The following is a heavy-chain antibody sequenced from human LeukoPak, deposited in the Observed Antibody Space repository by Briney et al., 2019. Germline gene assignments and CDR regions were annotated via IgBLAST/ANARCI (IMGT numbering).Heavy chain of an antibody. Sequence: GGSLRLSCAASGFTVSGNYMSWVRQAPGKGLEWVSVIYSGGSTYYADSVKGRFTISRDNSKNTLYLQMNSLRAEDTAVYYCARVRVAGFGGYFDYWGQGTLVTVSS. CDR1: GFTVSGNY. V-gene: IGHV3-53*01. CDR2: IYSGGST. D-gene: IGHD2-15*01. CDR3: ARVRVAGFGGYFDY. J-gene: IGHJ4*02.